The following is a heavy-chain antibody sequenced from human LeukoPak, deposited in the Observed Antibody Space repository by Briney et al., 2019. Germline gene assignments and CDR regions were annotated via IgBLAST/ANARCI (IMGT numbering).Heavy chain of an antibody. J-gene: IGHJ6*02. CDR1: GGSISSYY. CDR2: IHTSGST. Sequence: SETLSLTCTVSGGSISSYYWSWIRQPAGKGLEWVGRIHTSGSTNYKPSLKSRVTMSVDTSKNQFSLKLSSVTAADTAVYYCAREGTDYDILTGFYYYYGMDVWGQGTTVTVSS. V-gene: IGHV4-4*07. D-gene: IGHD3-9*01. CDR3: AREGTDYDILTGFYYYYGMDV.